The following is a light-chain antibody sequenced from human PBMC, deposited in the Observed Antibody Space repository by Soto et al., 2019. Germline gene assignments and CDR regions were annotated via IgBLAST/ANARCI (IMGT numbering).Light chain of an antibody. CDR3: QQYGSSPPT. Sequence: EIVLTQSPGTLSLSPGERTTLSCRASQSISRYLARYQQKPGQVPRLLIYGASSRATGTPDRFSGSGSGTDFTLTINRLEPEDFALYYCQQYGSSPPTLGQGTKVDI. J-gene: IGKJ1*01. CDR1: QSISRY. CDR2: GAS. V-gene: IGKV3-20*01.